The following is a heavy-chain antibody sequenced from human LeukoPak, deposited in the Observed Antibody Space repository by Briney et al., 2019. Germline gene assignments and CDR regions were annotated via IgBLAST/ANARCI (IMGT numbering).Heavy chain of an antibody. CDR2: ISSLSSYL. V-gene: IGHV3-21*01. D-gene: IGHD3-9*01. CDR3: ARALYYDILTGYQTHTYYFDY. Sequence: GGSLRLSCTASGFTFSGYNMNRVRQAPGKGLEWVSSISSLSSYLYYADSVKGRFTISRDNAKNSLYLQMNSLRAEDTAVYYCARALYYDILTGYQTHTYYFDYWGQGTLVTVSS. CDR1: GFTFSGYN. J-gene: IGHJ4*02.